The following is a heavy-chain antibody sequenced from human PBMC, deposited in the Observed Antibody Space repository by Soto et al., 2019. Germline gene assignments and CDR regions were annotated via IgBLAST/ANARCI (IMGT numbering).Heavy chain of an antibody. Sequence: ASVKVSCKASGGTFSSYAISWVRQAPGQGLEWMGGIIPIFGTANYAQKFQGRVTITADESTSTAYMELSSLRSEDTAVYYCASGEQLVTYYYYGMDVWGQGTTVTVSS. D-gene: IGHD6-6*01. CDR1: GGTFSSYA. CDR3: ASGEQLVTYYYYGMDV. J-gene: IGHJ6*02. CDR2: IIPIFGTA. V-gene: IGHV1-69*13.